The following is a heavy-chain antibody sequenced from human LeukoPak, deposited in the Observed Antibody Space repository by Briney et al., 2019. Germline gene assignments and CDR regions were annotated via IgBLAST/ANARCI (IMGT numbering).Heavy chain of an antibody. D-gene: IGHD5-18*01. V-gene: IGHV1-46*01. CDR3: ARGGYSWSYYYYGMDV. J-gene: IGHJ6*02. CDR1: GYTFTSYY. CDR2: INPSGGST. Sequence: ASVKVSCTASGYTFTSYYMHWVRQAPGQGLEWMGIINPSGGSTSYAQKFQGRVTMTRDTSTSTVYMELSSLRSEDTAVYYCARGGYSWSYYYYGMDVWGQGTTVTVSS.